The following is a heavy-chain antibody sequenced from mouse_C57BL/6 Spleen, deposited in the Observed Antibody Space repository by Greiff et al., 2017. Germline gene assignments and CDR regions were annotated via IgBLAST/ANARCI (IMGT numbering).Heavy chain of an antibody. D-gene: IGHD1-1*01. CDR3: ASLLRGFDYYAMDY. CDR1: GYAFSSSW. J-gene: IGHJ4*01. V-gene: IGHV1-82*01. CDR2: IYPGDGDT. Sequence: QVQLQQSGPELVKPGASVKISCKASGYAFSSSWMNWVKQRPGKGLEWIGRIYPGDGDTNYNGKFKGKATLTADKSSSTAYMQLSSLTSEDSAVYFCASLLRGFDYYAMDYWGQGTSVTVSS.